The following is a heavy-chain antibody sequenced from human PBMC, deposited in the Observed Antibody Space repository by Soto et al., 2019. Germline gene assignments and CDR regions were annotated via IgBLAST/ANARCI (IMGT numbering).Heavy chain of an antibody. Sequence: SETLSLTCTVSGGSISSYCWNWIRQPPGKGLEWIGYIYYSGSTNYNPSLKSRVTISVDTSKNQFSLKLSSVTAADTAVYYCARSTSSSLWDFDYWGQGTLVTVSS. CDR1: GGSISSYC. J-gene: IGHJ4*02. V-gene: IGHV4-59*01. CDR3: ARSTSSSLWDFDY. D-gene: IGHD6-6*01. CDR2: IYYSGST.